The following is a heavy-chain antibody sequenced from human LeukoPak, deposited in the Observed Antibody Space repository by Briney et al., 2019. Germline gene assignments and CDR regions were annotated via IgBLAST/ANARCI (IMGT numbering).Heavy chain of an antibody. D-gene: IGHD3-10*01. J-gene: IGHJ4*02. CDR2: IYYSGST. V-gene: IGHV4-59*01. CDR3: AREYYGSGRFDY. CDR1: GGSISSYY. Sequence: SETLSLTCTVSGGSISSYYWGWIRQPPGKGLEWIGDIYYSGSTNYNPSLKSRVTISVDTSKNQFSLKLSSVTAADTAVYYCAREYYGSGRFDYWGQGTLVTVSS.